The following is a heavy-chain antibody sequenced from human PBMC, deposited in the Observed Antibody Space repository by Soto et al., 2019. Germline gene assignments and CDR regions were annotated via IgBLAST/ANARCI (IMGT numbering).Heavy chain of an antibody. D-gene: IGHD6-19*01. CDR3: ARWVELYSSGSWFDP. Sequence: EVQLVQSGAEVKKPGESLRISCKGSGYSFTSYWISWVRQMPGKGLEWMGRIDPSDSYTNYSPSFQGHVTISADKSISTAYLQWSSLKASDTAMYYCARWVELYSSGSWFDPWGQGTLVTVSS. V-gene: IGHV5-10-1*03. CDR1: GYSFTSYW. J-gene: IGHJ5*02. CDR2: IDPSDSYT.